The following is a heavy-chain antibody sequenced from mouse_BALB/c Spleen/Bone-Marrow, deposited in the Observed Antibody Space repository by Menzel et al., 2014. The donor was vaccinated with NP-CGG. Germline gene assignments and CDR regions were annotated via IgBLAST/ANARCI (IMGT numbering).Heavy chain of an antibody. J-gene: IGHJ3*01. Sequence: EVQLQQSGAELVKPGASVKLSCTASGFNIKDTYMHWVKQRPEQGLEWIGRIDPANGNTKYDPNFQGKATITADTSSNTAYLQLSSLTSEDTAVYYCAGLRPRFEFAYWGQGTLVTVSA. V-gene: IGHV14-3*02. CDR1: GFNIKDTY. CDR2: IDPANGNT. CDR3: AGLRPRFEFAY. D-gene: IGHD2-4*01.